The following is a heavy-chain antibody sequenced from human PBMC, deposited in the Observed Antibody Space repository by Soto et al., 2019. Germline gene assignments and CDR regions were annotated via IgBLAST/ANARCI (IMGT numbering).Heavy chain of an antibody. CDR1: GCSISSYD. Sequence: PLETLSLTCTVSGCSISSYDWSWIRQPPGKGLEWIGYIYYSGSTNYNPSLKSRVTISVDTSKNQFSLKLSSVTAADTAVYYCARGRWSWELLFDYWGQGTLVTVSS. CDR3: ARGRWSWELLFDY. CDR2: IYYSGST. J-gene: IGHJ4*02. D-gene: IGHD1-26*01. V-gene: IGHV4-59*01.